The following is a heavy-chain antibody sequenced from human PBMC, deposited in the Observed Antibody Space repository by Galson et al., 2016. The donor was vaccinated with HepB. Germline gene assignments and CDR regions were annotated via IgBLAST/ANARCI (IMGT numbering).Heavy chain of an antibody. V-gene: IGHV1-3*01. D-gene: IGHD2-21*01. J-gene: IGHJ6*01. CDR2: INAGNGNT. Sequence: PVKVSCKASGYTFKSYAIHWVRQAPGQSLEWMGWINAGNGNTKYSQKFQDRVTITRDTSASIAYMDLSSLRSEDTAVYYCARDVVVLPVRPYGLDVWGPGTTVTVSS. CDR3: ARDVVVLPVRPYGLDV. CDR1: GYTFKSYA.